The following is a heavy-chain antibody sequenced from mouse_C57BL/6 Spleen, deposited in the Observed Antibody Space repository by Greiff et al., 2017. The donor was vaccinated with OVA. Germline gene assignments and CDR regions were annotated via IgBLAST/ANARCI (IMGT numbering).Heavy chain of an antibody. V-gene: IGHV1-52*01. CDR2: IDPSDSET. CDR1: GYTFTSYW. J-gene: IGHJ4*01. CDR3: ARRGVYDEGSYAMDY. Sequence: QVQLQQPGAELVRPGSSVKLSCKASGYTFTSYWMHWVKQRPIQGLEWIGNIDPSDSETHYNQKFKDKATMTVDKSSSTAYMQLSSLTSEDSAVYYCARRGVYDEGSYAMDYWGQRTSVTVSS. D-gene: IGHD2-12*01.